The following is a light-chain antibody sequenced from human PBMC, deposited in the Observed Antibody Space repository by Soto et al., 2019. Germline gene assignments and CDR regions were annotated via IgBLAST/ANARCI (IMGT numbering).Light chain of an antibody. V-gene: IGKV3-11*01. J-gene: IGKJ4*01. CDR2: DAS. CDR3: LQRSNWPLT. CDR1: QSVTTY. Sequence: EIVLTQSPATLSLSPGERANLSCRASQSVTTYLAWYQQKPGQAPRLLIYDASNRATGIPARISGSGSGTDFTLTISNLEPEDFAVYYCLQRSNWPLTFGGGTRVEIK.